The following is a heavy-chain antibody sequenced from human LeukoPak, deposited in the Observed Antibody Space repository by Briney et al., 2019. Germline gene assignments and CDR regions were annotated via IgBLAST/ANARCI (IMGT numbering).Heavy chain of an antibody. CDR3: ARGGYYDYVWGSYRYFDY. V-gene: IGHV1-2*06. D-gene: IGHD3-16*02. Sequence: ASVKVSCKASGYTFTGYYMHWVRQAPGQGLEWMGRINPNSGGTNYAQKFQGRVTMTRDTSISTAYMELSRLRSDDTAVYYCARGGYYDYVWGSYRYFDYWGQGTLVTASS. CDR1: GYTFTGYY. J-gene: IGHJ4*02. CDR2: INPNSGGT.